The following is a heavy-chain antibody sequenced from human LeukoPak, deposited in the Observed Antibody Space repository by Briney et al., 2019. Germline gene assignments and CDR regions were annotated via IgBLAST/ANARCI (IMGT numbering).Heavy chain of an antibody. CDR1: GGSISSGDYY. CDR2: IYYSGST. Sequence: SETLSLTCTVSGGSISSGDYYWRWIRQPPGKGLEWIGYIYYSGSTYYNPSLKSRVTISVDTSKNQFSLKLSSVTAADTAVYYCARVDHDCSSTSCYGDFDYWGQGTLVTVSS. CDR3: ARVDHDCSSTSCYGDFDY. V-gene: IGHV4-30-4*08. D-gene: IGHD2-2*01. J-gene: IGHJ4*02.